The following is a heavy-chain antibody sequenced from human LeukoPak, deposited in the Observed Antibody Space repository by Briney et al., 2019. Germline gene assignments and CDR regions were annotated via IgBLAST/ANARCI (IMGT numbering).Heavy chain of an antibody. CDR3: ARDTLGVYYYYMDV. CDR2: ISSSSSTI. J-gene: IGHJ6*03. D-gene: IGHD3-16*01. V-gene: IGHV3-48*01. Sequence: GGSLRLSCAASGFTFSSYSMNWVRQAPGKGLEWVSYISSSSSTIYYADSVKGRFTISRDNAKNSLYLQMSSLRAEDTAVYYCARDTLGVYYYYMDVWGKGTTVTVSS. CDR1: GFTFSSYS.